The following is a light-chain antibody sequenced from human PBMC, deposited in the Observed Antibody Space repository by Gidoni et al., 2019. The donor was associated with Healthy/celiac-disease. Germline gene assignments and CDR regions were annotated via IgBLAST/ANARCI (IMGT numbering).Light chain of an antibody. CDR3: NSRDSSGNHYV. CDR1: SLRNYY. Sequence: SSELTQDPAVSVALGQTVRITCQGDSLRNYYASWYQQKPGQAPVIVIYGKNNRPSGTPDRFSGSSSGNTASLTITGAQAEDEADYYCNSRDSSGNHYVFGTGTKVTVL. J-gene: IGLJ1*01. CDR2: GKN. V-gene: IGLV3-19*01.